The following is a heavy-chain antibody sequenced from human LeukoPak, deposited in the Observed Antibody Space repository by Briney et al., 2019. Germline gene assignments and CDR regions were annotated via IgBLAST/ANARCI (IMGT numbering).Heavy chain of an antibody. V-gene: IGHV1-46*01. Sequence: ASVKVSCKASGYTFTTYYFHWVRQAPGQGLEWMGIINPSGGSTNYAQKFQDRVTMTRDTSTSTLYMELTSLRSEDTAVYYCARDVSGDNCLFDYWGQGTLVTVSS. J-gene: IGHJ4*02. CDR3: ARDVSGDNCLFDY. CDR2: INPSGGST. CDR1: GYTFTTYY. D-gene: IGHD2-21*02.